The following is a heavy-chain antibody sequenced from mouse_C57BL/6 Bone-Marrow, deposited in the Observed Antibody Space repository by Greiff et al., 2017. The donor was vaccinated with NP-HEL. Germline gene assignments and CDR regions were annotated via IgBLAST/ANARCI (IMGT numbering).Heavy chain of an antibody. Sequence: EVHLVESGGGLVQPGGSLKLSCAASGFTFSDYYMYWVRQTPEKRLEWVAYISNGGGSTYYPDTVKGRFTISRDNAKNTLYLQMSRLKSEDTAMYYCARRGGNWEYYFDYWGQGTTLTVSS. D-gene: IGHD4-1*02. CDR2: ISNGGGST. CDR3: ARRGGNWEYYFDY. V-gene: IGHV5-12*01. J-gene: IGHJ2*01. CDR1: GFTFSDYY.